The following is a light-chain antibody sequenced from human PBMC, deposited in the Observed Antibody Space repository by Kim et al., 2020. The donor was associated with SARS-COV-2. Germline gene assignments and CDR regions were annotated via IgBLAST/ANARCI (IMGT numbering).Light chain of an antibody. CDR3: QQYDTSPRT. CDR2: GAS. J-gene: IGKJ1*01. V-gene: IGKV3-20*01. CDR1: QILTTSY. Sequence: EIVLTQSPGTLSLSPGERATLSCRASQILTTSYVAWYQHKPGQAPRLLIYGASSRATGIPDRFSGSGSGTDFTLTISRLEPEDFAVYFCQQYDTSPRTFGRGTKVDIK.